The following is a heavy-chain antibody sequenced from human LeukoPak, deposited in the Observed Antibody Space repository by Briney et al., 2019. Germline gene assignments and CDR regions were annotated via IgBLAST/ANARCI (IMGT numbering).Heavy chain of an antibody. Sequence: GGSLRLSCAASGFTFSSYSMNWVRQAPGKGLEWVSSISGSSSYTYYADSMKGRFTISRDNAKNSLYLQMNSLRAEDTAVYYCASYYYGSGGDAFDIWGQGTMVTVSS. J-gene: IGHJ3*02. V-gene: IGHV3-21*01. CDR3: ASYYYGSGGDAFDI. CDR1: GFTFSSYS. D-gene: IGHD3-10*01. CDR2: ISGSSSYT.